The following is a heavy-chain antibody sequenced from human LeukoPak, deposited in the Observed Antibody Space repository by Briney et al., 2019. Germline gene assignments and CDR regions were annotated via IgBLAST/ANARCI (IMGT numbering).Heavy chain of an antibody. CDR2: IIPIFGTA. Sequence: SVKVSCKACGRTFSSYAISWVRQAPGQGLEWMGGIIPIFGTANYAQKFQGRVTITTDESTSTAYMELSSLRSEDTAVYYCAREGRWLRTNPYFDYWGQGTLVTVSS. CDR3: AREGRWLRTNPYFDY. CDR1: GRTFSSYA. D-gene: IGHD5-24*01. J-gene: IGHJ4*02. V-gene: IGHV1-69*05.